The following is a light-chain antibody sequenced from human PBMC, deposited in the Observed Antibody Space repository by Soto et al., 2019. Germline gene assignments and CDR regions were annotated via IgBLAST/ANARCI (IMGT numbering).Light chain of an antibody. J-gene: IGKJ5*01. CDR3: QHRSNWPIT. CDR2: DAS. Sequence: EIVMTQSPATLSLSPGDRATLSCRAIHSVNSYLAWYQQKPGQAPRLLIHDASNRATGIPARFSGSGSGTDFTPTISSLEPEDFAVYYCQHRSNWPITFGQGTRLEIK. CDR1: HSVNSY. V-gene: IGKV3-11*01.